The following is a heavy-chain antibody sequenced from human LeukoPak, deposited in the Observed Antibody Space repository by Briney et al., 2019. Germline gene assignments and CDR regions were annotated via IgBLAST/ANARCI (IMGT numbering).Heavy chain of an antibody. CDR1: GFTFSDYG. CDR2: ISYVGRNE. D-gene: IGHD2-21*02. J-gene: IGHJ3*02. CDR3: ARDLWCGADCYGTFDI. Sequence: GRSLRLSCAASGFTFSDYGMHWVRQAPGKGLEWVAVISYVGRNEYYADSVKGRFTVSRDNSKNTLYLQMNSLRAEDTAVYYCARDLWCGADCYGTFDIWGQGTMVSVSS. V-gene: IGHV3-30*03.